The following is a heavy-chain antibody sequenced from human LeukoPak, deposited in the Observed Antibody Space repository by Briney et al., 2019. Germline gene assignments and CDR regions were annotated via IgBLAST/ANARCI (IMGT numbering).Heavy chain of an antibody. CDR3: LRGDRRDY. V-gene: IGHV3-21*06. J-gene: IGHJ4*02. Sequence: PGGSLRLSCAASGFIFSSYNMNWVRQAPGKGLEWVSSIDSSGGYMFYADSVKGRFIISRDNAKDSLYLQMNSLRVEDTAVYYCLRGDRRDYWGQGTLVTVSS. CDR2: IDSSGGYM. CDR1: GFIFSSYN.